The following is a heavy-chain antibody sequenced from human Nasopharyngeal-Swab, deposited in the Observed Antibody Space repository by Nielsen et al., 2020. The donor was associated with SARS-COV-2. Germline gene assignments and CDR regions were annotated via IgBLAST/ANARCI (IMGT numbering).Heavy chain of an antibody. CDR3: APASRGWS. D-gene: IGHD6-19*01. CDR1: GFTFSSYT. Sequence: GGSLRLSCAASGFTFSSYTMNWVRQAPGKGLEWVSSISPTSDYIYYAESVKGRFTISRDNAKNSLFLQMNSLRAEETAIYYCAPASRGWSWGQGTLVTVSS. V-gene: IGHV3-21*06. J-gene: IGHJ5*02. CDR2: ISPTSDYI.